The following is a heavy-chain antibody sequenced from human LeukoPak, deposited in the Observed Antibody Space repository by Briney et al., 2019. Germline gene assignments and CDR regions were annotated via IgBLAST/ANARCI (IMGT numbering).Heavy chain of an antibody. Sequence: GGSLRLSCAAFGFTVSSNYMTWVRQAPGRGLERVAVIYSGGSTYYADSVKGRFTISRDTSKNTVFLQMNSLRAEDTAVYFCARAFCSGGSCYQGYYYGVDVWGQGTTVTVSS. CDR3: ARAFCSGGSCYQGYYYGVDV. CDR1: GFTVSSNY. D-gene: IGHD2-15*01. V-gene: IGHV3-66*01. J-gene: IGHJ6*02. CDR2: IYSGGST.